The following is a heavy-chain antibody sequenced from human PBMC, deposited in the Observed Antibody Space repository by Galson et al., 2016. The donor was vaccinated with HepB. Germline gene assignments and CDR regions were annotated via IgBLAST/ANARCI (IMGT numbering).Heavy chain of an antibody. D-gene: IGHD6-19*01. Sequence: YGGPFSGYYWTWIRQPPGKGLEWIGEINHNEDTNYNPSLKSRVTMSVDMSKRHFSLKLTSVTAADTAVYYCARGGVGIAVGSWGQGTLVTVSS. CDR1: GGPFSGYY. CDR2: INHNEDT. CDR3: ARGGVGIAVGS. J-gene: IGHJ5*02. V-gene: IGHV4-34*01.